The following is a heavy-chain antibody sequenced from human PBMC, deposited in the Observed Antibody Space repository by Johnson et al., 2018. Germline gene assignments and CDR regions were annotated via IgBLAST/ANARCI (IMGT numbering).Heavy chain of an antibody. D-gene: IGHD3-16*01. CDR1: GFTFSSYA. J-gene: IGHJ6*04. CDR2: ISGSGGST. CDR3: AKGKYYGYVWGSDGVAWDV. Sequence: VQLVESGGGLVQPGGSLRLSCAASGFTFSSYAMSWVRQAPGKGLEWVSAISGSGGSTYYADSVKGRSTISRDNSKNTLYLQMNSLRAEDTAVYYCAKGKYYGYVWGSDGVAWDVWGKGTTVTVSS. V-gene: IGHV3-23*04.